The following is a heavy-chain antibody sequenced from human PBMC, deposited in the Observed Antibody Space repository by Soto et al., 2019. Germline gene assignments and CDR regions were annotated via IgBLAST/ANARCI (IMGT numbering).Heavy chain of an antibody. J-gene: IGHJ4*02. V-gene: IGHV1-69*02. CDR2: IIPILGIA. CDR1: AGTFSSYT. D-gene: IGHD2-2*02. Sequence: QVQLVQSGAEVKKPGSSVKVSCKASAGTFSSYTISWVRQAPGQGLEWMGRIIPILGIANYAQKFQGRVTMTADKSPSTAYMELSSLRSEDTAVYYCAMEYCSSTSCYRDYWGQGTLVTVSS. CDR3: AMEYCSSTSCYRDY.